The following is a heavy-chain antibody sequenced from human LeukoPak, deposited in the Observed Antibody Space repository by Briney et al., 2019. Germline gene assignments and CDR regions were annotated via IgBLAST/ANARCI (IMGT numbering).Heavy chain of an antibody. J-gene: IGHJ6*02. CDR3: ARDLPVLLYYYYGMDV. Sequence: ASVKVSCKASGYTFTSYGISWVRQAPGQGLEWMGWISAYNGNTNYAQELQGRVTMTTDTSTSTAYMELRSLRSDDTAVYYCARDLPVLLYYYYGMDVWGQGTTVTVSS. CDR1: GYTFTSYG. V-gene: IGHV1-18*01. CDR2: ISAYNGNT.